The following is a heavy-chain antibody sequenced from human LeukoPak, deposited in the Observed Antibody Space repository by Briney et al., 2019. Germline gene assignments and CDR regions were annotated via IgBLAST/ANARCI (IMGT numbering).Heavy chain of an antibody. J-gene: IGHJ3*02. CDR1: GFRFRNYG. Sequence: QAGGSLRLSCAASGFRFRNYGMHWVRQAPGKGLEWVANIKQDGSEKYYVDSVKGRFTISRDNAKNSLYLQMNSLRAEDTAVYYCAREIAARPGRHAFDIWGQGTMVTVSS. CDR2: IKQDGSEK. D-gene: IGHD6-6*01. V-gene: IGHV3-7*01. CDR3: AREIAARPGRHAFDI.